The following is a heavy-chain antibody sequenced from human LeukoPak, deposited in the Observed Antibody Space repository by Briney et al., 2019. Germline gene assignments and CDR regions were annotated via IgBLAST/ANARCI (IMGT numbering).Heavy chain of an antibody. V-gene: IGHV3-23*01. Sequence: GGSLRLSCAASGFTFNTSNMNWVRQAPGKGLEWVSSFTASGAGSYYADSVRGRFTVSRDNSKNTVYLQMNSLRAEDTAVYYCAKGRVAGNGWTFNDFWGQGTLVTVSS. CDR2: FTASGAGS. CDR3: AKGRVAGNGWTFNDF. D-gene: IGHD6-19*01. CDR1: GFTFNTSN. J-gene: IGHJ4*02.